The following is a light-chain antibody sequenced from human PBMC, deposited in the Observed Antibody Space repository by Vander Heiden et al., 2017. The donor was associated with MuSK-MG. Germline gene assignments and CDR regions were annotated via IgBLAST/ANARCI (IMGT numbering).Light chain of an antibody. CDR3: QQYGRSPGVT. V-gene: IGKV3-20*01. CDR2: GAS. CDR1: QSVSSSY. J-gene: IGKJ3*01. Sequence: EIVLTQSPGTLSLSPGERATLSCRASQSVSSSYLAWYQQKPGQAPRLLIHGASSRATGIPDRFSGSASGTDFTLTISRLEPEDFAVYYCQQYGRSPGVTFGHGTKVDIK.